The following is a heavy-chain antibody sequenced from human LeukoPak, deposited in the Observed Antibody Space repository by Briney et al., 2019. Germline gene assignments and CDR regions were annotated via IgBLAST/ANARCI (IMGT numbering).Heavy chain of an antibody. CDR1: GSSISSDYY. D-gene: IGHD2-15*01. J-gene: IGHJ4*02. V-gene: IGHV4-38-2*02. CDR3: ARVVGATSIDY. CDR2: IKHRGRS. Sequence: SETLSLTCSVSGSSISSDYYWGWVRQPPGKGLEWIGSIKHRGRSYYNRSLKSRVTISVDTSKNQFSLQLSSVTAADTAVYYCARVVGATSIDYWGRGILVTVSS.